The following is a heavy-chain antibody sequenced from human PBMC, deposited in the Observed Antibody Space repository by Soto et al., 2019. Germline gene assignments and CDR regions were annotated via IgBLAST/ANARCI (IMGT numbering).Heavy chain of an antibody. CDR2: IIPILGIA. V-gene: IGHV1-69*04. CDR1: GGTFSSYT. J-gene: IGHJ4*02. D-gene: IGHD3-9*01. CDR3: AREYYYFLTGYCGPYLSY. Sequence: SVKVSCKASGGTFSSYTISWVRQAPGQGLEWMGRIIPILGIANYAQKFQGRVTITADKSTSTAYMELSSLRSEDTAVYYCAREYYYFLTGYCGPYLSYRGKGTQVTVSS.